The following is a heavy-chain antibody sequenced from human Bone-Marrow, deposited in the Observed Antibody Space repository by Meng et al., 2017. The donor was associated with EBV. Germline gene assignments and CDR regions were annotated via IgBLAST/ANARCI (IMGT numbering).Heavy chain of an antibody. CDR1: CYTFSGFT. D-gene: IGHD3-10*01. Sequence: QRVQSVGEVKEPGPSVWVSCNIPCYTFSGFTLNWVRQVPGQGFGWVGWIHGYSANTHYAQKFHGRVNMSTDTSTDTSYMELKNLRPDETAIYYCVRFSNYVLDHWGQGTLVTVSS. CDR3: VRFSNYVLDH. V-gene: IGHV1-18*01. J-gene: IGHJ4*02. CDR2: IHGYSANT.